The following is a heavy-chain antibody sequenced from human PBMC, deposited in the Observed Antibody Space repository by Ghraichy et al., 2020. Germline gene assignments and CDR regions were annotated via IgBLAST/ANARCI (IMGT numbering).Heavy chain of an antibody. J-gene: IGHJ6*02. V-gene: IGHV3-66*01. CDR1: GFTVSSNY. D-gene: IGHD1/OR15-1a*01. CDR3: ARGMNNMDV. Sequence: ETLSLTCAASGFTVSSNYMSWVRQAPGKGLEWVSGIYSGDSTYYADSVKGRFTISRDNSKNTLHLQMNSLRAEDTAVYYCARGMNNMDVWGQGTTVTVSS. CDR2: IYSGDST.